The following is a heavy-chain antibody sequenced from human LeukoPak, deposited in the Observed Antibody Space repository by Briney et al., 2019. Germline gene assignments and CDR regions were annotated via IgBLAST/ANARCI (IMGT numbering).Heavy chain of an antibody. CDR2: IRYDGSNK. CDR3: AKDLRGYSYGGDAFDI. CDR1: GFTFSSYG. V-gene: IGHV3-30*02. J-gene: IGHJ3*02. D-gene: IGHD5-18*01. Sequence: GGSLRLSCAASGFTFSSYGMHWVRQAPGKGLEWVAFIRYDGSNKYYADSVKGRFTISRDNSKNTLYLQMNSLRAEDTAVYYCAKDLRGYSYGGDAFDIWGQGTMVTVSS.